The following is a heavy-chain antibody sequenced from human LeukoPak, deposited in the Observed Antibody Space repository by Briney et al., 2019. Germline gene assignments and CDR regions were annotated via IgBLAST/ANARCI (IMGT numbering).Heavy chain of an antibody. CDR3: ARDGDTDYYDSSGYILENWFDP. J-gene: IGHJ5*02. Sequence: PGGSLRLSCAASGYTFSTYSMNRVRQAPGKGLEWVSSISSSSAYIYYADSVKGRFTISRDNAKNSLYLQMNSLRAEDTAVYYCARDGDTDYYDSSGYILENWFDPWGQGTLVTVSS. CDR1: GYTFSTYS. V-gene: IGHV3-21*01. CDR2: ISSSSAYI. D-gene: IGHD3-22*01.